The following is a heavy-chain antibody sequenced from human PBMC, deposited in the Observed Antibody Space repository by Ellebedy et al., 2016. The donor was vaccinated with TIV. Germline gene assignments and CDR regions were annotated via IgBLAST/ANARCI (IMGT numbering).Heavy chain of an antibody. D-gene: IGHD3-10*01. Sequence: PGGSLRLSCAPSGFTFSTYGMSWVRQAPGKGLEWISYISRSSTLVYYADSVKCRFPISRDNARNSLYLQMNSLRDDDTVVYYCESSFGSGSSYYYFDYWGQGTLVTVSS. CDR1: GFTFSTYG. V-gene: IGHV3-48*02. CDR2: ISRSSTLV. J-gene: IGHJ4*02. CDR3: ESSFGSGSSYYYFDY.